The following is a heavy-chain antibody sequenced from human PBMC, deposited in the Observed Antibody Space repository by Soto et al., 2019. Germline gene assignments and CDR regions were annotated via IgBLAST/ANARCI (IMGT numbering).Heavy chain of an antibody. CDR3: ARGMKYYDFPGDY. CDR2: ISSSSSYT. D-gene: IGHD3-3*01. Sequence: GSLRLSFSASVFTFSDYYMSWIRQAPGKGLEWVSYISSSSSYTNYADSVKGRFTISRDNAKNSLYLQMNSLRAEDTAVYYCARGMKYYDFPGDYWGQGTLVTVSS. V-gene: IGHV3-11*06. J-gene: IGHJ4*02. CDR1: VFTFSDYY.